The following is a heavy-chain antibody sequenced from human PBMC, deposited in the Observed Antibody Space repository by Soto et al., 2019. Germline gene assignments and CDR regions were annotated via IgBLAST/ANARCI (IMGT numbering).Heavy chain of an antibody. Sequence: SETLSLTCAVSGGSISSGDYSWTWIRQPPGKGLEWIGYIYHSGSTYYNPSLKSRVTISLDRSKNQFSLKLSSVTAADKAVYYCARFFGNYNNWFDPWGQGTLVTVPQ. CDR2: IYHSGST. J-gene: IGHJ5*02. CDR1: GGSISSGDYS. CDR3: ARFFGNYNNWFDP. D-gene: IGHD1-7*01. V-gene: IGHV4-30-2*01.